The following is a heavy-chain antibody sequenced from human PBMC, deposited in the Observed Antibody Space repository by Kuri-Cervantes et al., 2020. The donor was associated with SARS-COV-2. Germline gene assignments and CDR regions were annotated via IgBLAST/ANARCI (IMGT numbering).Heavy chain of an antibody. V-gene: IGHV5-10-1*01. J-gene: IGHJ6*02. CDR2: IDPSDSYT. CDR1: GFMFSRYG. CDR3: ARRPDSSGYNYYYYYGMDV. Sequence: GGSLRLSCAASGFMFSRYGMHWVRQAPGKGLEWMGRIDPSDSYTNYSPSFQGHVTISADKSISTAYLQWSSLKASDTAMYYCARRPDSSGYNYYYYYGMDVWGQGTTVTGSS. D-gene: IGHD3-22*01.